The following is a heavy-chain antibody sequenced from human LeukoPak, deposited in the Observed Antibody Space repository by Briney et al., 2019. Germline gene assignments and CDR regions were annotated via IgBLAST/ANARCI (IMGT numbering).Heavy chain of an antibody. CDR1: GYTFTNYA. CDR3: AGSLGYCTSNVCYLKY. CDR2: IHPSTGNP. V-gene: IGHV7-4-1*02. D-gene: IGHD2-8*01. Sequence: ASVKVSCKASGYTFTNYAMNWVRQAPGQGLEWMGWIHPSTGNPTYAQDFTGRFVFSLDTSVSTTYLQISSLKAEDTAVYYCAGSLGYCTSNVCYLKYWGQGTLVTVSS. J-gene: IGHJ4*02.